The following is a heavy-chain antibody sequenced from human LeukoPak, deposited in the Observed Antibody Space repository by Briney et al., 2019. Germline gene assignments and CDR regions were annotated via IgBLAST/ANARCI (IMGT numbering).Heavy chain of an antibody. Sequence: SETLSVTCAVYGGSFSGYYWSWIRQPPGKGLEWIGEINHSGSTNYNPSLKSRVTISVDTSKNQFSLKLSSVTAADTAVYYCARGSHYYDSSGYEYWGQGTLVTVSS. J-gene: IGHJ4*02. CDR1: GGSFSGYY. D-gene: IGHD3-22*01. CDR3: ARGSHYYDSSGYEY. CDR2: INHSGST. V-gene: IGHV4-34*01.